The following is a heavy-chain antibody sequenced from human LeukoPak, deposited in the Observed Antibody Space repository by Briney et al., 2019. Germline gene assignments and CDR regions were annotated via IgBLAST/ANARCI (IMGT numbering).Heavy chain of an antibody. D-gene: IGHD3-22*01. Sequence: GGSLRLSCAASGFTFSSYAMSWVRQAPGKGLEWVSTISASGSSTYYADSVKGRFTLSRDNSKNTLYLQMNSLRAEDTAVYYCAKSSYYDSSGYYREYYFDHWGQGTLVTVSS. CDR3: AKSSYYDSSGYYREYYFDH. J-gene: IGHJ4*02. V-gene: IGHV3-23*01. CDR1: GFTFSSYA. CDR2: ISASGSST.